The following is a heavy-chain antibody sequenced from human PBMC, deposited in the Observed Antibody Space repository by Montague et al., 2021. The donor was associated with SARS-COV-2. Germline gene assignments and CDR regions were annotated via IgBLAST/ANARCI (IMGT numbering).Heavy chain of an antibody. CDR2: IYYSGST. V-gene: IGHV4-39*01. D-gene: IGHD3-9*01. J-gene: IGHJ6*02. CDR3: ARRLNYDILTGGALQYYYGMDV. Sequence: SETLYLTCTVSGGSISSSSYYWGWIRQPPGKGLEWIGSIYYSGSTYYNPSLKSRVTISVGTSKNQFSLKLSSVTAADTAVYYCARRLNYDILTGGALQYYYGMDVWGQGTTVTVSS. CDR1: GGSISSSSYY.